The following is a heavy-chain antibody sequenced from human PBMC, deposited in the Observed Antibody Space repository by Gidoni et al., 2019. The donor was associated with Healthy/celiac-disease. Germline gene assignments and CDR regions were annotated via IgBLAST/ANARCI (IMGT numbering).Heavy chain of an antibody. CDR3: ARGRGAFDI. Sequence: QVQLQQWGAGRLKPSETLSLTCAVYGGSFSGYSWSWIRQPPGKGLEWIGEINHSGSTNYNPSLKSLVTISVDTSKNQFSLKLSSVTAADTAVYYCARGRGAFDIWGQGTMVTVSS. CDR2: INHSGST. D-gene: IGHD3-10*01. J-gene: IGHJ3*02. V-gene: IGHV4-34*01. CDR1: GGSFSGYS.